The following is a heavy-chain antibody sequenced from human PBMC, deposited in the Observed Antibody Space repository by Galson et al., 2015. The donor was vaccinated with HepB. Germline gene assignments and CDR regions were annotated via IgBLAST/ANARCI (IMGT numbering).Heavy chain of an antibody. J-gene: IGHJ4*02. CDR1: GFTFSSYS. Sequence: SLRLSCAASGFTFSSYSMNWVRQAPGKGLEWVSYISSSSSTIYYADSVKGRFTISRDNAKNSLYLQMNSLRDEDTAVYYCARAAEWSHKAAGWGQGTLVTVSS. V-gene: IGHV3-48*02. D-gene: IGHD3-3*01. CDR2: ISSSSSTI. CDR3: ARAAEWSHKAAG.